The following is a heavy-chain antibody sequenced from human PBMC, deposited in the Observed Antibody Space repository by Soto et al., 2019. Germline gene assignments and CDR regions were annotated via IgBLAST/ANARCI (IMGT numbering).Heavy chain of an antibody. D-gene: IGHD2-15*01. CDR3: AKPAGGIVVVVAATPNADAFDI. CDR2: ISGSGGST. Sequence: GGSLRLSCAASGFTFSSYAMSWVRQAPGKGLEWVSAISGSGGSTYYADSVKGRFTISRDNSKNTLYLQMNSLRAEDTAVYYCAKPAGGIVVVVAATPNADAFDIWGQGTMVTVSS. J-gene: IGHJ3*02. V-gene: IGHV3-23*01. CDR1: GFTFSSYA.